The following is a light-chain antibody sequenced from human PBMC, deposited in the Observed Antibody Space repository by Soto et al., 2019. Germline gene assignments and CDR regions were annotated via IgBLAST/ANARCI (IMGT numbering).Light chain of an antibody. V-gene: IGKV3-20*01. Sequence: EIVLTQSPGTLSLSPGERATLSCRASQSVSSTYLAWYQQKPGQAPRLLIYAASSRATGIPDRFSGSGSGTDFSRTISRLEPEEFAVYYWEQFGSSSFTFGPGPKVDIE. CDR2: AAS. J-gene: IGKJ3*01. CDR3: EQFGSSSFT. CDR1: QSVSSTY.